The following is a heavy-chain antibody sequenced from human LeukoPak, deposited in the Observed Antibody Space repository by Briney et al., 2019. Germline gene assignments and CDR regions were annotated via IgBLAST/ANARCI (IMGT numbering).Heavy chain of an antibody. J-gene: IGHJ5*02. V-gene: IGHV1-2*02. Sequence: ASVTVSCKASGYTFTGYYMHWVRQAPGQGLEWIGWINPNSGGTNYAQKFQGRVTMTRDTSISTAYMELSRLRSDDTAVYYCARARITMVRGVFHWFDPWGQGTLVTVSS. CDR2: INPNSGGT. CDR3: ARARITMVRGVFHWFDP. D-gene: IGHD3-10*01. CDR1: GYTFTGYY.